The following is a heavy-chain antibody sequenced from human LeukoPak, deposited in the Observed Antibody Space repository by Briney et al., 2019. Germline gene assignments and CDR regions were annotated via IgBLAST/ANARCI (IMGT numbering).Heavy chain of an antibody. J-gene: IGHJ4*02. Sequence: PGRSLRLSCAASGFTFSSYWMYWVRQVPGKGLVWVARINPGGSSITYADSVKGRFTISRDNAKNTLYLQMDSLRAEDTGVYYCARSNQADDYWGQGTLVTVSS. CDR3: ARSNQADDY. CDR1: GFTFSSYW. CDR2: INPGGSSI. V-gene: IGHV3-74*01. D-gene: IGHD1-14*01.